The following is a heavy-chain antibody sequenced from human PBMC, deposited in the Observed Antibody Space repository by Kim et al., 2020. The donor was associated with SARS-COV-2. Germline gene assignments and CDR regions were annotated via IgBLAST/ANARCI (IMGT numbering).Heavy chain of an antibody. CDR3: AKSRGYSYASFDY. J-gene: IGHJ4*02. D-gene: IGHD5-18*01. V-gene: IGHV3-23*01. CDR1: GFTFSSSA. Sequence: GGSLRLSCPASGFTFSSSAMSWVRQAPGKGLEWVSAISGSGETTYYAGSVKGRFTISRDTSKNTLYLLMNSLRADDTAVYYCAKSRGYSYASFDYWGQGT. CDR2: ISGSGETT.